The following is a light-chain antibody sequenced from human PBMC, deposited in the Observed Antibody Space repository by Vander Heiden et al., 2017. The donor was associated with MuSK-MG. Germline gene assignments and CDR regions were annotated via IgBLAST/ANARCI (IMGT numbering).Light chain of an antibody. CDR3: SSWDANLHGREVV. CDR1: SSNIGSNT. Sequence: QPVLPQPPTASGTPGQRVTISCSGSSSNIGSNTGNWYQQLPGTAPKLLSFMINQRPSGVPDRFSGSKFGTSAYPAISGLQSEDEADYYGSSWDANLHGREVVFGGGTKITVL. J-gene: IGLJ2*01. CDR2: MIN. V-gene: IGLV1-44*01.